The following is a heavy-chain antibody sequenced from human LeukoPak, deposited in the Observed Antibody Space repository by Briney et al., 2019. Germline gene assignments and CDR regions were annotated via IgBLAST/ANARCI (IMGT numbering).Heavy chain of an antibody. V-gene: IGHV3-23*01. J-gene: IGHJ6*02. Sequence: GGSLRLSCAASGFTFSSYWMSWVRQAPGKGLEWVSVISGSGGTTYYADSVRGRFTISRDSSKNTLYLQMNSLRAEDTAVYYCAKVSGGGLYYDGMDVWGQGTTVTVSS. CDR3: AKVSGGGLYYDGMDV. D-gene: IGHD1-14*01. CDR2: ISGSGGTT. CDR1: GFTFSSYW.